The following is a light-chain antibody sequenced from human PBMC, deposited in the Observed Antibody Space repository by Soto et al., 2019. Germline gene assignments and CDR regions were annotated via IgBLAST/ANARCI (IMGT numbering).Light chain of an antibody. J-gene: IGKJ4*01. CDR2: GAS. CDR3: QQYGGPPPLT. CDR1: QSLTPTY. V-gene: IGKV3-20*01. Sequence: ENAFSQSPGTLSFSPGDRATLSCRASQSLTPTYIAWYQQRPGQAPRLLIYGASNRATGIPDRFSGSGSGTDFTLTISRLEPEDFAVYYCQQYGGPPPLTFGGGNKVEIK.